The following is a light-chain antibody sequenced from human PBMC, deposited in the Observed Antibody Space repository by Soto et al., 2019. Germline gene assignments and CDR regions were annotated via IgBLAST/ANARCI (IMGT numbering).Light chain of an antibody. J-gene: IGKJ2*01. CDR2: GAS. Sequence: EIVMTQSPATLSVSPGERATLSCRASQSVSSNLAWYQQKPGQAPRLLIYGASTRATGIPARFSGSGSGTEFTLTISSLQSEDFAVYYCQQYNNWNTFGRGPSWRSN. CDR1: QSVSSN. V-gene: IGKV3-15*01. CDR3: QQYNNWNT.